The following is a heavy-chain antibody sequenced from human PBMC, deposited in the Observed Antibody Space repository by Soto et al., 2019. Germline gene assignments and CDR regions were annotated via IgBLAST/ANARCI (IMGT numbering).Heavy chain of an antibody. V-gene: IGHV3-74*01. Sequence: EVPLVESGGGLLQPGGSLTLSCTASGFTFSNYWMHWVRQAPGKWLVWVSRTKSDGSGTSYTDSVKGRFTISRDNAYNTLYLQMSNLRAEDTAVYYCARGGSDDGPGRMDVWGKGTTVIVSS. J-gene: IGHJ6*04. CDR3: ARGGSDDGPGRMDV. CDR2: TKSDGSGT. D-gene: IGHD3-10*01. CDR1: GFTFSNYW.